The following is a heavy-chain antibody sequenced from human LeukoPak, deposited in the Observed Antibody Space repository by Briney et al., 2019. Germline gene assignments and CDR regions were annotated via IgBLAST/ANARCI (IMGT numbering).Heavy chain of an antibody. Sequence: SETLSLTCAVYGGSFSGYYWSWIRQPPGKGLEWIGEINHSGSTNYNPSLKSRVTISVDTSKNQFSLKLSSVTAADTAVYYCARGGLLWFGESYNWLDPWGQGTLVTVSS. J-gene: IGHJ5*02. V-gene: IGHV4-34*01. CDR2: INHSGST. CDR3: ARGGLLWFGESYNWLDP. D-gene: IGHD3-10*01. CDR1: GGSFSGYY.